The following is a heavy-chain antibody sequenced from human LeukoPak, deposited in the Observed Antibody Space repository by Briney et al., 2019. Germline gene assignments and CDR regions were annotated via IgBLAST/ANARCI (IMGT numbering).Heavy chain of an antibody. J-gene: IGHJ4*02. CDR2: IWYDGSNK. V-gene: IGHV3-33*01. CDR1: GFTFSSYG. Sequence: HAGGSLRLSWAASGFTFSSYGMHWVRQAPGKGMEWVAVIWYDGSNKYYADSVKGRFTISRDNSKNTLYLQMNSLRAEDTAVYYCARLGTSPDIVATSPLDYWGQGTLVTVSS. D-gene: IGHD5-12*01. CDR3: ARLGTSPDIVATSPLDY.